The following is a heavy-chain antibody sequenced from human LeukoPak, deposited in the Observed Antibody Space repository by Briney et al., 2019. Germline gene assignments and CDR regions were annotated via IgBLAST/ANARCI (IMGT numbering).Heavy chain of an antibody. CDR3: AKGDYGSRSGNWFDP. CDR1: GFIFNNYG. CDR2: ISNDGGGT. Sequence: GGSLRLSCAASGFIFNNYGLIWVRQAPGKGLEWVSAISNDGGGTNYADFVKGRFTISRDNSKNTLYLQMNSLRAEDTAVYYCAKGDYGSRSGNWFDPWGQGTLVTVSS. D-gene: IGHD3-10*01. V-gene: IGHV3-23*01. J-gene: IGHJ5*02.